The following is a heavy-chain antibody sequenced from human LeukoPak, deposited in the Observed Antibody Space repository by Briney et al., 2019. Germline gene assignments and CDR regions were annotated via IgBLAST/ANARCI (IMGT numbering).Heavy chain of an antibody. Sequence: PGGSLRLSCAASGFNFANHAMSWVRQTAGKGLEWVSAISGGGDITYYADSVKGRFTISRDNSKNTLYLQMNSLRAEDTAVYYCAKGETYYDSGGFFDYWGQGTLVTVSS. CDR1: GFNFANHA. J-gene: IGHJ4*02. V-gene: IGHV3-23*01. CDR3: AKGETYYDSGGFFDY. D-gene: IGHD3-22*01. CDR2: ISGGGDIT.